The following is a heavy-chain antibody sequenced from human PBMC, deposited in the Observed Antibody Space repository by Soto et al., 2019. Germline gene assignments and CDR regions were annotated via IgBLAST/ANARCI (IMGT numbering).Heavy chain of an antibody. CDR3: ASTKYDSSAYYYWYLGL. J-gene: IGHJ2*01. Sequence: QVQLVQSGGEVKRPGASVKVSCKTSGYTFSNYGITWVRQAPGQPLEWLGWISLYSDGTNYAQKFQGRVTITADTSANTVYLELSSLRSEDTAVYYCASTKYDSSAYYYWYLGLWGRGTLVIVSS. CDR2: ISLYSDGT. CDR1: GYTFSNYG. V-gene: IGHV1-18*01. D-gene: IGHD3-22*01.